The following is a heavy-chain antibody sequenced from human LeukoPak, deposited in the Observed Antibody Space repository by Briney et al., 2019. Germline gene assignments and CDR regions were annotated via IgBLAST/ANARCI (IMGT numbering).Heavy chain of an antibody. CDR2: INNGGDTI. CDR3: ARGERWLTIPGIDY. V-gene: IGHV3-48*03. Sequence: GGSLRLYCVASGDTFSNYEMNWVRQAPGKGLEWVSYINNGGDTIYYADSVKGRFTISRDNAKNSLYLQMNSLRAEDTAVYYCARGERWLTIPGIDYCGQGTLVTVSS. J-gene: IGHJ4*02. D-gene: IGHD5-24*01. CDR1: GDTFSNYE.